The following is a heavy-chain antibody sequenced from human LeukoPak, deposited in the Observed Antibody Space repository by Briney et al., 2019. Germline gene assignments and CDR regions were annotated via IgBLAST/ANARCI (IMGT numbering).Heavy chain of an antibody. CDR3: ARVWQGAFDI. D-gene: IGHD3-16*01. V-gene: IGHV1-8*01. CDR2: MNPNSGNT. J-gene: IGHJ3*02. CDR1: GYTFTSYD. Sequence: ASVTVSFKASGYTFTSYDINWVRQAPGQGLEWMGWMNPNSGNTGYAQKFQGRVTMTRNTSISTAYMELSSLRSEDTAVYYCARVWQGAFDIWGQGTMVTVSS.